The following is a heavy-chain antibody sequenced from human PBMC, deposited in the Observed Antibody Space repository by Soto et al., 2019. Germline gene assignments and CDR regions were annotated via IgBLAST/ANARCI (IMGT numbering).Heavy chain of an antibody. CDR2: ISSSGSTI. CDR1: GFTFSSYE. Sequence: GGSLRLSCAASGFTFSSYEMNWVRQAPGKGLEWVSYISSSGSTIYYADSVKGRFTISRDNAKNSLYLQMNSLRTEDTAVYYCARLTGDQAYWGQGTLVTVSS. D-gene: IGHD7-27*01. CDR3: ARLTGDQAY. J-gene: IGHJ4*02. V-gene: IGHV3-48*03.